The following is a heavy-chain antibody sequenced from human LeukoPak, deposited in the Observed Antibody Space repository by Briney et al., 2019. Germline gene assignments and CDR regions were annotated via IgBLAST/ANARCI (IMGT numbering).Heavy chain of an antibody. V-gene: IGHV3-23*01. CDR2: INQNGDAT. CDR1: GFTFRSYT. D-gene: IGHD1-14*01. Sequence: PGRSLRLSCAASGFTFRSYTMGWVRQAPGKWLGWVSDINQNGDATYYADSVRGSFTISRDNSRSTLYLQMSSLRDDDTALYYCAKASIGGSAYDVWGQGTMVTVSS. J-gene: IGHJ3*01. CDR3: AKASIGGSAYDV.